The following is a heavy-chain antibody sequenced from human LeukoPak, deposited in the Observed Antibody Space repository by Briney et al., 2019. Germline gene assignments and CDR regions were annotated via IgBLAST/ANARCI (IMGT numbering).Heavy chain of an antibody. CDR3: AGSFGSGSYFYFDY. J-gene: IGHJ4*02. CDR1: GYTFTGYY. Sequence: EASVKLSCKASGYTFTGYYIHWVRQAPGQGLEWTGWISPNSGGTNSAQKFQGRVTMTRDTSVSTAYMDLSRLISDDTAVYYCAGSFGSGSYFYFDYWGQGTLVTVSS. CDR2: ISPNSGGT. D-gene: IGHD3-10*01. V-gene: IGHV1-2*02.